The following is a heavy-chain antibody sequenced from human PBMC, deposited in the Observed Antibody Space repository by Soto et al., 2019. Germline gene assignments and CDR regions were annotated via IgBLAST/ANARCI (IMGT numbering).Heavy chain of an antibody. D-gene: IGHD2-21*02. J-gene: IGHJ3*02. CDR1: GYAFTSYG. CDR3: ARAKKGKGTVVTRYPLDI. CDR2: ISVYNGNT. Sequence: ASVKVSCKASGYAFTSYGISWVRQAPGQGLEWMGWISVYNGNTNYAQKLQGRVTMTTDTSTSTAYMELRSLRSEDTAVYYCARAKKGKGTVVTRYPLDIWG. V-gene: IGHV1-18*04.